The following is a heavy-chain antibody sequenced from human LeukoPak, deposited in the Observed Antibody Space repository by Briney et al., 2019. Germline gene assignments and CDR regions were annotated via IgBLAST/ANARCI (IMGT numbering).Heavy chain of an antibody. J-gene: IGHJ6*02. CDR1: GYTFTSYA. V-gene: IGHV1-3*01. D-gene: IGHD4-17*01. CDR3: ARDGYGDYYYGMDV. Sequence: GASVKVSCKASGYTFTSYAMHWVRQAPGQRLEWMGWINAGNGNTKYSQKFQGRVTITRDTSASTAYVELSSLRSEDTAVYYCARDGYGDYYYGMDVWGQGTTVTASS. CDR2: INAGNGNT.